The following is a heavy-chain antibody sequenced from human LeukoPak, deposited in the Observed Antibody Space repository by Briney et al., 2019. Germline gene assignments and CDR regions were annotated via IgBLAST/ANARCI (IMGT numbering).Heavy chain of an antibody. V-gene: IGHV4-4*02. CDR2: IYHSGSS. CDR3: ARGGTGYIDY. D-gene: IGHD6-25*01. CDR1: GGSISSSNW. Sequence: PSGTLSLTCAVSGGSISSSNWWSWVRQPPGKGLEWFGEIYHSGSSNYNPSLKSRVTISVDKYKNELSLKLTSVTAADTAVYYCARGGTGYIDYWGQGTLVTVSS. J-gene: IGHJ4*02.